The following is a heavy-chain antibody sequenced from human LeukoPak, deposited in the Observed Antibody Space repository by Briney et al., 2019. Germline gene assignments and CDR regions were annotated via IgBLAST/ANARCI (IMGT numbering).Heavy chain of an antibody. J-gene: IGHJ4*02. D-gene: IGHD5-24*01. CDR2: ISSSGSTI. CDR3: ASVLWPQLLPDFDY. CDR1: GFTFSDYY. Sequence: PGGSLRLSCAASGFTFSDYYMSWIRQAPGKGLEWVSYISSSGSTIYYADSVKGRFTISRDNAKNSLYLQMNSLRAEDTAVYYCASVLWPQLLPDFDYWGQGTLVTVSS. V-gene: IGHV3-11*04.